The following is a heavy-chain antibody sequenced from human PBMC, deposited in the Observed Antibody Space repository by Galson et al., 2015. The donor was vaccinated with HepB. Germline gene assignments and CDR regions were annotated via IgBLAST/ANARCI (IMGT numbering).Heavy chain of an antibody. J-gene: IGHJ4*02. CDR1: GFSLRSYW. V-gene: IGHV5-10-1*01. D-gene: IGHD6-19*01. Sequence: QSGAEVKKPGQSLRISCKTSGFSLRSYWINWVRQTPGKGLEWMGRIDPIDSYINYSPSFQGHVSISVDKSINTAYLQWTSLKASDTAIYYCARLSSGWADPSDHWGQGTPVIVSS. CDR2: IDPIDSYI. CDR3: ARLSSGWADPSDH.